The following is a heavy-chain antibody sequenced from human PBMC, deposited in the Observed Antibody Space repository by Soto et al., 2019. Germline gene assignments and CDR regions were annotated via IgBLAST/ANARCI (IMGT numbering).Heavy chain of an antibody. V-gene: IGHV4-59*01. Sequence: QVQVQESGPGLVKPSETLSLTCTVSGASINLNSWTWIRQPPGKGLEWIGYIHYSGSTNYNPSLRSRVTISGDTSKNQFSLRLSSVTAADTAVYYCARDRVAHDMDVWGQGTTVIVSS. CDR3: ARDRVAHDMDV. D-gene: IGHD5-12*01. J-gene: IGHJ6*02. CDR1: GASINLNS. CDR2: IHYSGST.